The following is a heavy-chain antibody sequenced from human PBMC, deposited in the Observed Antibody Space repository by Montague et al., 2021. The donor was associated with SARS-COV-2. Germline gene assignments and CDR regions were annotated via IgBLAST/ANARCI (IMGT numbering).Heavy chain of an antibody. J-gene: IGHJ6*02. CDR2: IWYDGSNK. CDR1: VFTFSSYG. D-gene: IGHD3-9*01. CDR3: ARDWWNGDWLFGLYYYYGMDV. V-gene: IGHV3-33*01. Sequence: SLRLSCAASVFTFSSYGMHWVRQAPGKGLEWVAVIWYDGSNKYYSDFVKGRFTISRDNSKNTLYLQMNSLRAEDTAVYYCARDWWNGDWLFGLYYYYGMDVWGQGTTVTVSS.